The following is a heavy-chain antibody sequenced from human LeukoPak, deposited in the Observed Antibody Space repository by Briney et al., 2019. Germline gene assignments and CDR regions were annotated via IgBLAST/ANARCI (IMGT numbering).Heavy chain of an antibody. CDR2: ISSIVSTP. CDR1: GFTFSSYE. CDR3: ARGSHYGSGTYHGRNWFDP. V-gene: IGHV3-48*03. J-gene: IGHJ5*02. Sequence: GGSLRLSCAASGFTFSSYEMNWVRQAPGKGLEWVSYISSIVSTPYYADSVKGRFTISRDNAKNSLYLQMNSLRAEDTAVYYCARGSHYGSGTYHGRNWFDPWGQGTLVTVSS. D-gene: IGHD3-10*01.